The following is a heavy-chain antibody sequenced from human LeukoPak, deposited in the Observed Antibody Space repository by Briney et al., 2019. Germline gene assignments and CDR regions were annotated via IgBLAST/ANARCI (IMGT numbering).Heavy chain of an antibody. Sequence: GRSLRLSCAASGFTFSSYAMHWVRQAPGKGLEWVAVISYDGSNKYYADSVKGRFTISRDNSKSTLYLLMNSLRAEDTAVYYCAKDYYGSEDVWGKGTTVTISS. V-gene: IGHV3-30*04. CDR1: GFTFSSYA. CDR3: AKDYYGSEDV. CDR2: ISYDGSNK. J-gene: IGHJ6*04. D-gene: IGHD3-10*01.